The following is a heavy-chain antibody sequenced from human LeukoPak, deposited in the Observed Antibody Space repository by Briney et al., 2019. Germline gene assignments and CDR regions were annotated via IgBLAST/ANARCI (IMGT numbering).Heavy chain of an antibody. CDR2: INPNSGGT. J-gene: IGHJ4*02. V-gene: IGHV1-2*02. CDR1: GYTFTSYY. Sequence: ASVKVSCKASGYTFTSYYMHWVRQAPGQGLEWMGWINPNSGGTNYAQKFQGRVTMTRDTSISTAYMELSRLRSDDTAVYYCARAIVGSSWYPYDYWGQGTLVTVSS. CDR3: ARAIVGSSWYPYDY. D-gene: IGHD6-13*01.